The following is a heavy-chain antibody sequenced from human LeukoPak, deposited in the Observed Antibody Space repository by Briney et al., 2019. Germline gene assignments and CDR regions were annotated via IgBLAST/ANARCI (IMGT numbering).Heavy chain of an antibody. D-gene: IGHD3-16*01. J-gene: IGHJ5*02. CDR1: GDSVSSNSAA. CDR2: TYYRSKWYN. CDR3: ARGSTTFSLIENWFDP. V-gene: IGHV6-1*01. Sequence: SQTLSLTCAISGDSVSSNSAAWNWITQSPSRGLEWLGRTYYRSKWYNDYAVSVKSRITINPDTSKNQFSLQLNSVTPEDTAVYYCARGSTTFSLIENWFDPWGQGTLVTVSS.